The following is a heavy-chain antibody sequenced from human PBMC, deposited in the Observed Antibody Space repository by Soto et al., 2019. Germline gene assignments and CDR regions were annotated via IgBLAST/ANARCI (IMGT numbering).Heavy chain of an antibody. CDR2: IYSGGST. CDR3: ASPRDGYGGSDY. CDR1: GFTVSSNY. Sequence: PGGSLSLSCAASGFTVSSNYMSWVRQAPGKGLEWVSVIYSGGSTYYADSVKGRFTISRDNSKNTLYLQMNSLRAEDTAVYYCASPRDGYGGSDYWGQGTLVTVSS. J-gene: IGHJ4*02. D-gene: IGHD5-18*01. V-gene: IGHV3-53*01.